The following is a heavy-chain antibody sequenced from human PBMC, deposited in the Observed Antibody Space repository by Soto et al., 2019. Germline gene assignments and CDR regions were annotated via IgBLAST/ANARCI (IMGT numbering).Heavy chain of an antibody. V-gene: IGHV1-3*01. J-gene: IGHJ6*02. Sequence: ASVKVSCKASGYTFTSYAMHWVLQAPGQRLEWMGWINAGNGNTKYSQKFQGRVTITRDTSASTAYMELSSLRSEDTAVYYCARELYYYDSSGYYSVYYGMDVWGQGNTVTVPS. CDR2: INAGNGNT. CDR1: GYTFTSYA. CDR3: ARELYYYDSSGYYSVYYGMDV. D-gene: IGHD3-22*01.